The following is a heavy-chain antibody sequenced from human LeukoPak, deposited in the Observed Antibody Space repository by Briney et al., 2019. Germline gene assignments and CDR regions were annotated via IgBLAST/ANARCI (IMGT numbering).Heavy chain of an antibody. V-gene: IGHV3-21*04. D-gene: IGHD6-19*01. CDR2: ISSSSSYI. CDR1: GFTFSSYS. J-gene: IGHJ4*02. CDR3: AKDIAVAGRTYYYFDY. Sequence: GGSLTLSYAASGFTFSSYSKNWVRQAPGKRMEWVSSISSSSSYIYYADSVKGRFTISRDNAKNSLYLQMNSLRAEDTALYYCAKDIAVAGRTYYYFDYWGQGTLVTVSS.